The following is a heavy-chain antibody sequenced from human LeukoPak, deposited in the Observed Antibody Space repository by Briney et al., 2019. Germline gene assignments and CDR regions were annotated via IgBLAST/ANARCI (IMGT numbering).Heavy chain of an antibody. J-gene: IGHJ3*02. CDR1: GYTLTELS. D-gene: IGHD6-6*01. CDR3: ATEAPKAARTPFDAFDI. Sequence: ASVKVSCKVSGYTLTELSMHWVRQAPGKGLEWMGGFDPEDGETIYAQKFQGRDTMTEDTSTDTAYMELSSLRSEDTAVYYCATEAPKAARTPFDAFDIWGQGTMVTVSS. V-gene: IGHV1-24*01. CDR2: FDPEDGET.